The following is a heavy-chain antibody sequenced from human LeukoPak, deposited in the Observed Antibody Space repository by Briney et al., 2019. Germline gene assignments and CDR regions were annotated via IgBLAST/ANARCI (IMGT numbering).Heavy chain of an antibody. Sequence: GGSLRLSCAASGFIFSKYAMHWVRQTPGKGLEWVAAIWNDGSDENYADSVKGRFTISSDNSKNTLYLQMTSLRAEDTAVYYCAFEIGRSQGAFDIWGQGTMITVSS. CDR2: IWNDGSDE. CDR3: AFEIGRSQGAFDI. J-gene: IGHJ3*02. D-gene: IGHD1-26*01. CDR1: GFIFSKYA. V-gene: IGHV3-33*01.